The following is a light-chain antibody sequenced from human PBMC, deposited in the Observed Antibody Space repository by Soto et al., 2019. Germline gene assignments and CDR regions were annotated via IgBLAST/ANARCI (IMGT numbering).Light chain of an antibody. J-gene: IGLJ2*01. V-gene: IGLV2-8*01. Sequence: QSALTQPPSASGSPGQSVTISCSGTSSDVGGYNYVSWYQQHPGKAPKLMIYEVTERPSGVPDRFSGSKSDNTASLTVSGLQAEDEADYYCSSYAANNNFGVLFGGGTKVTVL. CDR2: EVT. CDR1: SSDVGGYNY. CDR3: SSYAANNNFGVL.